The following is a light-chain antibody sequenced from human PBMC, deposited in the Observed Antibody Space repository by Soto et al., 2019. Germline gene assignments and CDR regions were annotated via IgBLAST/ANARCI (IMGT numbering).Light chain of an antibody. CDR1: SSDVGGYNY. CDR2: EVR. Sequence: QSALTQPPSASGSPGQSVTISCTGSSSDVGGYNYVSWYQQHPGKAPKLVIYEVRKRTSGVPDRFSGSKSGNTASLTVSVLQAEDEAYYYCSSYTGTNNFGVFGPGTKVTVL. V-gene: IGLV2-8*01. J-gene: IGLJ1*01. CDR3: SSYTGTNNFGV.